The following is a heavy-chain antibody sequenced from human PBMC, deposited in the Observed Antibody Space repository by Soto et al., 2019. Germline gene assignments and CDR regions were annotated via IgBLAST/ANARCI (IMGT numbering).Heavy chain of an antibody. CDR2: ISYDGSNK. J-gene: IGHJ4*02. Sequence: QVQLVESGGGVVQPGRSLRLSCAASGFTFSSYGMHWVRQAPGKGLEWVAVISYDGSNKYYADSVKGRFTISRDNSKNTLYLQMNSMRAEDTAVYYCAKDHYYDSSGYYLDTCFDYWGQGTLVTVSS. CDR1: GFTFSSYG. V-gene: IGHV3-30*18. CDR3: AKDHYYDSSGYYLDTCFDY. D-gene: IGHD3-22*01.